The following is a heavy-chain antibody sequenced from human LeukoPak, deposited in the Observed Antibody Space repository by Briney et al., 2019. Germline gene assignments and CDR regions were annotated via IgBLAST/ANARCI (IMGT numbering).Heavy chain of an antibody. V-gene: IGHV3-48*04. Sequence: GGSLRLSCAASGFTFSDYSMHWVRQAPGKGLECISYIIGSSTTIYYADSVKGRFTIPRDNAKSSLYLQMNSLRVEDTAVYFCARVPSGYTFAYSYYYYYMDVWGKGTTVTVSS. J-gene: IGHJ6*03. CDR2: IIGSSTTI. CDR1: GFTFSDYS. D-gene: IGHD5-18*01. CDR3: ARVPSGYTFAYSYYYYYMDV.